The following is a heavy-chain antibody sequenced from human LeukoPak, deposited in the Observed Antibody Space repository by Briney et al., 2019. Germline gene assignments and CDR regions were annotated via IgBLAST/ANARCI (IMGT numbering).Heavy chain of an antibody. J-gene: IGHJ6*02. Sequence: ASVKVSCKVSGYTLTELSMHWVRQAPGKGLEWMGGFDPEDGETIYAQKFQGRVTMTRDTSISTAYMELSRLRSDDTAVYYCARDRGIFYGMDVWGQGTTVTVSS. D-gene: IGHD2-15*01. CDR2: FDPEDGET. V-gene: IGHV1-24*01. CDR1: GYTLTELS. CDR3: ARDRGIFYGMDV.